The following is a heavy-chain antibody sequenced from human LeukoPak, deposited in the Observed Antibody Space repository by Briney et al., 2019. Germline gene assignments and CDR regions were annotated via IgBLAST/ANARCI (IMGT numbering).Heavy chain of an antibody. CDR1: GFTFATYV. Sequence: PGGSLRLSCAASGFTFATYVMTWVRQAPGKGRECVSAISATAGTTYYADSVKGRFTISRDNSKSTLHLQMNSLRAEDTAVYYCAKDRDRDWTSKNFQDWGQGTLVTVSS. CDR3: AKDRDRDWTSKNFQD. D-gene: IGHD3/OR15-3a*01. CDR2: ISATAGTT. V-gene: IGHV3-23*01. J-gene: IGHJ1*01.